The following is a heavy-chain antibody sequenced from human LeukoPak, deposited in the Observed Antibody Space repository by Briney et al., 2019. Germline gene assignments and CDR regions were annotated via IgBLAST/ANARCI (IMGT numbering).Heavy chain of an antibody. J-gene: IGHJ4*02. CDR1: GFTFSSYS. Sequence: GGSLRLSCAASGFTFSSYSMNWVRQAPGKGLEWVSSISSSSSYIYYADSVKGRFTNYRDNAKNSLYLQMNSLRAEDTAVYYCARVSGYCSSTSCFDYWGQGTLVTVSS. V-gene: IGHV3-21*01. CDR3: ARVSGYCSSTSCFDY. CDR2: ISSSSSYI. D-gene: IGHD2-2*01.